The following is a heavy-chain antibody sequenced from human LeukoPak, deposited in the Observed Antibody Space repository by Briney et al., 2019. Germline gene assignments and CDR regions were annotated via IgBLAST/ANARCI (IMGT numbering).Heavy chain of an antibody. Sequence: PSETLSLTCAVYGGSFSGYYWSWIRQPPGKRLEWIGEINHSGSTNYNPSLKSRVTISVDTSKNQFSLKLSSVNAADTAVYYCARVERYYYDSSGYYPVFDYWGQGTLVTVSS. V-gene: IGHV4-34*01. J-gene: IGHJ4*02. CDR1: GGSFSGYY. CDR2: INHSGST. D-gene: IGHD3-22*01. CDR3: ARVERYYYDSSGYYPVFDY.